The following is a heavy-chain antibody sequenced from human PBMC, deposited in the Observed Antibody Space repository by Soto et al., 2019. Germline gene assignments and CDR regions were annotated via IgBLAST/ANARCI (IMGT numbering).Heavy chain of an antibody. Sequence: SETLSLTCAVYGGSFSGYYWSWIRQPPGKGLEWIGEINHSGSTNYNPSLKSRVTISVDTSKNQFSLKLSSVTAADTAVYYCARTLGYCSGGSCYNPKYYYYYMDVWGKGTTVT. CDR3: ARTLGYCSGGSCYNPKYYYYYMDV. D-gene: IGHD2-15*01. J-gene: IGHJ6*03. V-gene: IGHV4-34*01. CDR1: GGSFSGYY. CDR2: INHSGST.